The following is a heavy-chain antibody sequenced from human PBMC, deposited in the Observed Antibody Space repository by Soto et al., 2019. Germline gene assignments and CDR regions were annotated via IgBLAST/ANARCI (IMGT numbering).Heavy chain of an antibody. J-gene: IGHJ6*02. CDR2: IWYDGSKK. Sequence: QVQLVESGGGVVQPGRSLRLSCAASGFTFSDYGMHWARQAPGKGLEWVAVIWYDGSKKYYADSVKGRFTISRDNSKNTLYVQMDSLRAEDTAVYFCARDGARGCSGGNCYSRLTSAEIYGMDVWGQGTTVTVSS. CDR1: GFTFSDYG. CDR3: ARDGARGCSGGNCYSRLTSAEIYGMDV. D-gene: IGHD2-15*01. V-gene: IGHV3-33*01.